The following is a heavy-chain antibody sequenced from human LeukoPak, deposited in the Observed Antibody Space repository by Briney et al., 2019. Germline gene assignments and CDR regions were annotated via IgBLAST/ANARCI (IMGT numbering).Heavy chain of an antibody. Sequence: GGSLRLSCAASGFTFSSYSMNWVRQAPGKGLEWVSSISSSSSYIYYADSVKGRFTISRDNAKNSLYLQMNSLRAEDTAVYYCAAYDYVWGSYRYDYFDYWGQGTLVTVSS. CDR2: ISSSSSYI. D-gene: IGHD3-16*02. CDR3: AAYDYVWGSYRYDYFDY. CDR1: GFTFSSYS. V-gene: IGHV3-21*01. J-gene: IGHJ4*02.